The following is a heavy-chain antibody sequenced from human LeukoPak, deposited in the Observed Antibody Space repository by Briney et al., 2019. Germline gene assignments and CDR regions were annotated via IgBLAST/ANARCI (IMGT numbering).Heavy chain of an antibody. CDR1: GYTFTGYY. V-gene: IGHV1-2*02. J-gene: IGHJ4*02. CDR3: ARYSGYDEPFEY. CDR2: INPNSRGT. D-gene: IGHD5-12*01. Sequence: ASVKVSCKASGYTFTGYYMHWVRQAPGQGLELMGWINPNSRGTSYAQKFQGRVTMTRDTSVTTAYMELSRLRSDDTAVYYCARYSGYDEPFEYWGQGTLVTVSS.